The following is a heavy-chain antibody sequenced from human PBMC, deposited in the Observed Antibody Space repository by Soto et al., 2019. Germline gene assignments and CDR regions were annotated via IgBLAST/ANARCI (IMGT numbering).Heavy chain of an antibody. Sequence: QEQLVESGGGVVQPGTSLRLSCAASGFTFSSYGMHWVRQAPGKGLEWVAVTSHDGSNKYYADSVKGRFSISRDDSKNTLFLKMNSLRTEDTAVYYCAKYRREYGDSLVNNYFDPWGQGTLVTVSS. CDR2: TSHDGSNK. J-gene: IGHJ5*02. D-gene: IGHD4-17*01. CDR3: AKYRREYGDSLVNNYFDP. CDR1: GFTFSSYG. V-gene: IGHV3-30*18.